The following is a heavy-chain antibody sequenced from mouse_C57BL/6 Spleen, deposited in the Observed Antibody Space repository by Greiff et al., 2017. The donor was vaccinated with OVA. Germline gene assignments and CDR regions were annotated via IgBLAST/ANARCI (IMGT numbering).Heavy chain of an antibody. V-gene: IGHV14-2*01. D-gene: IGHD2-4*01. CDR2: IDPEDGGT. CDR1: GFNIKDYY. CDR3: ARAGYDYTWFAY. J-gene: IGHJ3*01. Sequence: VQLQQSGAELVKPGASVKLSCTASGFNIKDYYMHWVKQRTEPGLEWIGWIDPEDGGTKYAPKFQGQATITAATSSNTASLQLSSLTSEDTAVDYCARAGYDYTWFAYWGQGTLVTVSA.